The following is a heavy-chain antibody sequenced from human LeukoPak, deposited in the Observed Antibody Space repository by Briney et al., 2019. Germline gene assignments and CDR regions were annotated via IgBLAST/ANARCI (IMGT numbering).Heavy chain of an antibody. Sequence: GGSLRLSCAASGFSFSSHWVHWVRQAPGKGLVWVSRTSDDGSYTSNVDSVKGRFTISRDNVNNMLYLHMNSLRAEDTAVYYCASFGISWRSSYWGQGTLVTVSS. CDR3: ASFGISWRSSY. V-gene: IGHV3-74*01. CDR1: GFSFSSHW. J-gene: IGHJ4*02. D-gene: IGHD2-21*01. CDR2: TSDDGSYT.